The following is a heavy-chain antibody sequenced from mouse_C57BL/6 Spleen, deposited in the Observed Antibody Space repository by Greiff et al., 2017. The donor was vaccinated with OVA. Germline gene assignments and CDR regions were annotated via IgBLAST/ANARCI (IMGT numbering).Heavy chain of an antibody. CDR1: GFTFSDYY. V-gene: IGHV5-16*01. Sequence: EVMLVESEGGLVQPGSSMKLSCTASGFTFSDYYIAWVRQVPEKGLEWVANINYDGSSTYYLDSLKSRFIISRDNAKNILYLQMSSLKSEDTATYYCARAFYYFDYWGQGTTLTVSS. CDR3: ARAFYYFDY. J-gene: IGHJ2*01. CDR2: INYDGSST.